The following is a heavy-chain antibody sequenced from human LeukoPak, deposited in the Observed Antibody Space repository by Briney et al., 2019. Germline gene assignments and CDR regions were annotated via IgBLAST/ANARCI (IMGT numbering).Heavy chain of an antibody. V-gene: IGHV3-33*01. D-gene: IGHD3-22*01. Sequence: GRSLRLSCAASGFTFSSYGMHWVRQAPGKGLEWVAVIWYDGSNKYYADSVKGRFTISRDNSKNTLYLQMDSLRAEDTAVYYCARDRGYYDSSGYYSPWNSFDPWGQGTLVTVSS. CDR3: ARDRGYYDSSGYYSPWNSFDP. CDR2: IWYDGSNK. CDR1: GFTFSSYG. J-gene: IGHJ5*02.